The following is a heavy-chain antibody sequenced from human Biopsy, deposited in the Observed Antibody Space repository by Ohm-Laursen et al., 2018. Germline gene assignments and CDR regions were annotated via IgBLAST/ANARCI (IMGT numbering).Heavy chain of an antibody. CDR3: ARHPTGFWFDP. V-gene: IGHV4-39*01. CDR1: GGSISSSTTYY. J-gene: IGHJ5*02. Sequence: SETLSLTCTVSGGSISSSTTYYWAWLRPPPGKGLEWIGSIYNTETTFYNPSLKIRVTISVDTSTNQFSLKVSSVTAADTALYFCARHPTGFWFDPWGHGTLVTVSS. CDR2: IYNTETT.